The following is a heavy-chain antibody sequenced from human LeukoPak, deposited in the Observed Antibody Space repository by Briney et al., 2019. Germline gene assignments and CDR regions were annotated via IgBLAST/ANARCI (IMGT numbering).Heavy chain of an antibody. CDR3: ARRSAAKGAFDV. V-gene: IGHV3-74*03. D-gene: IGHD2-2*01. CDR1: GFDFRSYW. Sequence: GGSLSLSCAASGFDFRSYWMHWVRQAPGKGLVWVSRIYSDGSITTYADSVKGRFTISRDNAKNTLYLQMNSLRAEDTAVYYCARRSAAKGAFDVWGQGTTVTVS. CDR2: IYSDGSIT. J-gene: IGHJ3*01.